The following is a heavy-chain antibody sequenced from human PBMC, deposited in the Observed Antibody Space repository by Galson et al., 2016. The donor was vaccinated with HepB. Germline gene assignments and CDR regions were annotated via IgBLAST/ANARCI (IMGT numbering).Heavy chain of an antibody. Sequence: SLRLSCAASGFTFSSYWMHWVRQSPGEGLVWVSRIRSDGGSIFYADSVKGRFTISRDNAKNTLYLQLNSLTAEDTAVYFCASVGEEAGKPFDPWGQGTMVTVPS. CDR1: GFTFSSYW. CDR3: ASVGEEAGKPFDP. V-gene: IGHV3-74*01. CDR2: IRSDGGSI. D-gene: IGHD1-26*01. J-gene: IGHJ3*01.